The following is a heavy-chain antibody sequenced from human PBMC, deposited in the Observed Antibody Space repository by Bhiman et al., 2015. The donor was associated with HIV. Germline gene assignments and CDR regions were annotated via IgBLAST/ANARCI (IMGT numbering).Heavy chain of an antibody. Sequence: EVQLLESGGGLVQPGGSLRLSCAASGFAFSSYAMSWVRQAPGKGLEWVSVISGSGGSTYYADSVKGRFTISRDNSKNTLYLQMNSLRAEDTAVYYCARDPGGSYFDYWGQGTLVTVSS. J-gene: IGHJ4*02. CDR1: GFAFSSYA. D-gene: IGHD1-26*01. CDR2: ISGSGGST. V-gene: IGHV3-23*01. CDR3: ARDPGGSYFDY.